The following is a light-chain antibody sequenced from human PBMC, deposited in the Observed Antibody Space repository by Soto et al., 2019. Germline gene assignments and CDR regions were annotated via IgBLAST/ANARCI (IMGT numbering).Light chain of an antibody. CDR3: QQDNTWPLT. CDR2: DAS. J-gene: IGKJ4*01. CDR1: QSVSSY. Sequence: EIVLTQSPATLSLSPGERATLSCRASQSVSSYLAWYQQKPGQAPRLLIYDASNRATGIPARFSGSGSGTDFTLTISSLEPEDFAFYYCQQDNTWPLTFGGGTKVEIK. V-gene: IGKV3-11*01.